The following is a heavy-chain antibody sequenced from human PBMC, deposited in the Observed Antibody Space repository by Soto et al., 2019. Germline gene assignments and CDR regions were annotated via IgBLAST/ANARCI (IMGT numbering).Heavy chain of an antibody. D-gene: IGHD4-4*01. CDR1: GYSFTSYW. CDR3: ARRGDSWHSVVY. V-gene: IGHV5-51*01. CDR2: IYPRDSDT. J-gene: IGHJ4*02. Sequence: GESLKISCKGSGYSFTSYWIGWVRQMPGRGLEWMGIIYPRDSDTRYSPSFQGQVTMSADTSIGTAFLQWSSLKASDTATYYCARRGDSWHSVVYWGQGTLVTVSS.